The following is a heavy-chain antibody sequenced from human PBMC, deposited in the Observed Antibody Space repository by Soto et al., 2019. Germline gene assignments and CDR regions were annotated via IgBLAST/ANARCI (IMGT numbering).Heavy chain of an antibody. CDR1: GFIFTSYS. Sequence: EVQLVESGGGLVQPGGSLRLSCAASGFIFTSYSMNWVRQAPGKGLEWLSYIRIDSNHIGYADSVKGRFTISRDNSRNTVELQMDSLRLEDTALYYCARWGTTGGLDVWGQGTLVSVSS. CDR3: ARWGTTGGLDV. D-gene: IGHD3-16*01. J-gene: IGHJ4*02. V-gene: IGHV3-48*01. CDR2: IRIDSNHI.